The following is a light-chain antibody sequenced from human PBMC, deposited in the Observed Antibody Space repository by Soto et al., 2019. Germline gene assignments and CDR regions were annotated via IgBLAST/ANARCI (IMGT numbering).Light chain of an antibody. V-gene: IGKV1-5*01. CDR1: QNFGTW. CDR3: QQYNSYLLT. CDR2: EGS. Sequence: DIQMTQSPSTLSALVGDRVTITCRASQNFGTWLAWYQQKPGKAPKLLIYEGSTLEGGVPSRFSGSGSGTEFTLTISSLQPDDFATYYCQQYNSYLLTFGGGTKVEIQ. J-gene: IGKJ4*01.